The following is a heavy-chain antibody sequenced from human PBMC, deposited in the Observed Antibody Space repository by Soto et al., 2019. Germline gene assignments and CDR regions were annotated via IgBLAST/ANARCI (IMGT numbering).Heavy chain of an antibody. Sequence: PGGSLRLSCATSGFSFSDYSMNWVRQAPGKRLEWVSSIDSSSVYIYYADSLKGRFTISRDNAKNSLYLQMNSLRAEDTAVYYCVRESISRTGWFDPWGQGSLVTVSS. CDR2: IDSSSVYI. J-gene: IGHJ5*02. CDR3: VRESISRTGWFDP. V-gene: IGHV3-21*01. CDR1: GFSFSDYS.